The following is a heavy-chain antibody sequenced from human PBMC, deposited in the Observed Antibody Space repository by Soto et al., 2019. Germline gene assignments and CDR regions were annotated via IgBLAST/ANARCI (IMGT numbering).Heavy chain of an antibody. CDR2: IIPILGTA. Sequence: QVQLVQSGAEVKKPGSSVKVSCKASGGTFSSYAISWVRQAPGQGLECMGGIIPILGTANYAQKFQGRVTITADESTSTAYMELRSLRSEDTAVYYCAREDSSPPAGSYYGMDVWGQGTTVTVSS. CDR3: AREDSSPPAGSYYGMDV. CDR1: GGTFSSYA. J-gene: IGHJ6*02. D-gene: IGHD6-13*01. V-gene: IGHV1-69*12.